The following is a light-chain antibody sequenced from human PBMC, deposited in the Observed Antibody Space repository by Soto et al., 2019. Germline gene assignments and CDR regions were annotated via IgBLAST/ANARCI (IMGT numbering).Light chain of an antibody. Sequence: SQLTQSPSSLSASVGDRVTITCRASQGISSALAWYQQKPGKAPKLLIYDASSLESGVPSRFSGSGSGTDFTLTISSLHPEDFETFYCQQFNSYPLLTFGGGTKVDTK. CDR3: QQFNSYPLLT. CDR1: QGISSA. CDR2: DAS. V-gene: IGKV1-13*02. J-gene: IGKJ4*01.